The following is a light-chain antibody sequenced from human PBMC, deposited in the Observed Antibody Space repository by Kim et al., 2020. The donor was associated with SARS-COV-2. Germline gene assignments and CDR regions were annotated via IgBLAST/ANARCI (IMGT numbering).Light chain of an antibody. CDR1: QGISSG. CDR3: QQDDTFPWT. CDR2: AAS. V-gene: IGKV1-12*01. Sequence: DIQMTQSPSSLSASVGDRVTITCRARQGISSGLGWYQQKPAKAPKLLIYAASSLQSGVPSRFSGSGSGTDFTLTINSLQPEDFATYYCQQDDTFPWTFGQGTKVDIK. J-gene: IGKJ1*01.